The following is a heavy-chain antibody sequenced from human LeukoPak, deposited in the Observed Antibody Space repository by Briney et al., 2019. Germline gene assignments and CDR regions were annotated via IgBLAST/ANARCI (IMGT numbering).Heavy chain of an antibody. CDR3: ARVYYYGSGSYMYYFDY. CDR1: GYTFTSYG. J-gene: IGHJ4*02. CDR2: IGAYNGNT. V-gene: IGHV1-18*01. Sequence: ASVKVSCKASGYTFTSYGISWVRQAPGQGLEWMGWIGAYNGNTNYAQKLQGRVTMTTDTSTSTAYMGLRSLRSDDTAVYYCARVYYYGSGSYMYYFDYWGQGTLVTVSS. D-gene: IGHD3-10*01.